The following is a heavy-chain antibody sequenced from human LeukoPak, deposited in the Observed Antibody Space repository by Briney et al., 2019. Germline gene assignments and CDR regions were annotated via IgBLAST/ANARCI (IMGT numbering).Heavy chain of an antibody. J-gene: IGHJ5*02. Sequence: ASVKVSCKASGYTFTSYYIHWVRQAPGQGLEWMGTIKPSGGSTSYAQKFQGRVTMTRDTSASTVYMELSSLRSEDTAVYYCARLGIDPWGQGTLVTVSS. CDR2: IKPSGGST. V-gene: IGHV1-46*01. CDR1: GYTFTSYY. CDR3: ARLGIDP.